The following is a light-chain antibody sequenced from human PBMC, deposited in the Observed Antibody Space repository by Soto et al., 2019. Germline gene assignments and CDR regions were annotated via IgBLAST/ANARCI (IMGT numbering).Light chain of an antibody. CDR1: QDIKKY. J-gene: IGKJ5*01. CDR3: QQRNIWPPVT. CDR2: ETS. V-gene: IGKV1-33*01. Sequence: DIQMTQSPSSLSASVGDRVIITCQASQDIKKYLNWYQQKPGKAPKLLIYETSNLETGVPSRFSGSGSGTDFTLTIRSLEPEDSAVYYCQQRNIWPPVTCGQGTRREIK.